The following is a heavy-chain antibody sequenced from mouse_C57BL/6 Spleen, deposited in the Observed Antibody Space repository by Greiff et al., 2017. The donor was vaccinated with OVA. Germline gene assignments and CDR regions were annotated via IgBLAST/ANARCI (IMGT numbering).Heavy chain of an antibody. D-gene: IGHD1-1*01. V-gene: IGHV1-82*01. J-gene: IGHJ4*01. CDR2: IYPGDGDT. CDR3: ASVTVDYAFDY. CDR1: GYAFTSSW. Sequence: VQLQQSGPELVKPGASVKISCKASGYAFTSSWMNWVKQRPGKGLEWIGRIYPGDGDTNYNEKFKGKATLTADKSSSTAYMQLSSLTSEDSAVYFCASVTVDYAFDYWGQGTSVTVSS.